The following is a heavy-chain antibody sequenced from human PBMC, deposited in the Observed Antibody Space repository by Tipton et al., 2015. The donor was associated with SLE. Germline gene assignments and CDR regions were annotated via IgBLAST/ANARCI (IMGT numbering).Heavy chain of an antibody. V-gene: IGHV4-4*08. D-gene: IGHD3-3*01. CDR3: ASLSITIFGVVP. CDR2: IYTSGST. J-gene: IGHJ5*02. CDR1: GGSISSYY. Sequence: TLSLTCTVSGGSISSYYWSWIRQPPGKGLEWIGYIYTSGSTYYNPSLKSRVTISVDTSKNQFSLKLSSVTAADTAVYYCASLSITIFGVVPWGQGTLVTVSS.